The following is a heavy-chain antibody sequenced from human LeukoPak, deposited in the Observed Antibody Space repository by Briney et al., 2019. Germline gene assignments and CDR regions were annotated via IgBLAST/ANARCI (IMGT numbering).Heavy chain of an antibody. Sequence: TSETLSLTCTVSGGSISSYYWSWIRQPPGKGLEWIGYIYYSGSTNYNPSLKSRVTISVDTSKNQFSLKLSSVTAADTAVYYCATEGGQPAAIPYWGQGTLVTVSS. CDR1: GGSISSYY. D-gene: IGHD2-2*02. V-gene: IGHV4-59*01. CDR2: IYYSGST. J-gene: IGHJ4*02. CDR3: ATEGGQPAAIPY.